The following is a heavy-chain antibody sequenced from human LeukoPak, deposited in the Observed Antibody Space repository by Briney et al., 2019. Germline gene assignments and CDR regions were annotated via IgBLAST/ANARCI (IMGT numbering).Heavy chain of an antibody. J-gene: IGHJ4*02. V-gene: IGHV3-23*01. Sequence: PGGSLRLSCAATGFTFSSYAMSWVRQAPGKGLEWVSAISGSGGTTYYADSVKGRFTISRDNSKNTLYLQMNSLRAEDTAVYYCAKETSYSSSWYRGGIDYWGQGTLVTVSS. CDR2: ISGSGGTT. D-gene: IGHD6-13*01. CDR3: AKETSYSSSWYRGGIDY. CDR1: GFTFSSYA.